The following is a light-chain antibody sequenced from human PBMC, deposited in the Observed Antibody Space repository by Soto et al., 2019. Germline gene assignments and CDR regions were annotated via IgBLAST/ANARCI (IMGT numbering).Light chain of an antibody. V-gene: IGLV2-14*01. J-gene: IGLJ2*01. CDR2: EVS. CDR3: SSYTSSNTLV. Sequence: QSALTQPASVSGSPGQSITISCTGTSSDVGAYNYVSWYQQHPGKAPKLMIFEVSDRPSGVSNRFSGSKSGNTASLTISGIQAEDEADYYCSSYTSSNTLVFGGGTQLTVL. CDR1: SSDVGAYNY.